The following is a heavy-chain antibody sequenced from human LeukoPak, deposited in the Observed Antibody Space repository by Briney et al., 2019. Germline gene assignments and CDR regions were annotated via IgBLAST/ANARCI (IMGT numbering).Heavy chain of an antibody. Sequence: PSETLSLTCTVSGGSISSYYWSWIRQLPGKGLEGIGYISYSGSTNFNPSLKSRVPISVDTSKNQFPLKLSSVTAADTAVYYCAREGTAGTNLNWFDPWGQGTLVTVSS. CDR2: ISYSGST. D-gene: IGHD1-1*01. CDR3: AREGTAGTNLNWFDP. J-gene: IGHJ5*02. V-gene: IGHV4-59*01. CDR1: GGSISSYY.